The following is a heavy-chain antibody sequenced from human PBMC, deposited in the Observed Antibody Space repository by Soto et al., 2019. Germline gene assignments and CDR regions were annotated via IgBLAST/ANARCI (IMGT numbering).Heavy chain of an antibody. CDR3: AKIGDSRGWFDP. V-gene: IGHV3-23*01. J-gene: IGHJ5*02. CDR2: ISGSGRST. CDR1: GFTFSSYA. Sequence: EVQLLESGGGLVQPGGSLRLSCAASGFTFSSYAMSWVRQAPGKGLEWVSFISGSGRSTYYADSVKGRFTSSRDNSKSTLYLQMNSLRAEDTAIYYCAKIGDSRGWFDPWGQGALVTVSS. D-gene: IGHD3-16*01.